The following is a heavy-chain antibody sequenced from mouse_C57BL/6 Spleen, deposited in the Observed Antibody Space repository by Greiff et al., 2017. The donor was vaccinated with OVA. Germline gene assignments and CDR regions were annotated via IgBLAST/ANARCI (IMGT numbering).Heavy chain of an antibody. CDR1: GYTFTSYW. Sequence: QVQLQQSGAELVRPGSSVKLSCKASGYTFTSYWMHWVKQRPIQGLEWIGNIDPSDSETHYNQKFKDKATLTVDKSSSTAYKQLSNRTCENSAVYYSTRCTTEVATEAMDYWGQGTSVTVSA. J-gene: IGHJ4*01. CDR2: IDPSDSET. V-gene: IGHV1-52*01. CDR3: TRCTTEVATEAMDY. D-gene: IGHD1-1*01.